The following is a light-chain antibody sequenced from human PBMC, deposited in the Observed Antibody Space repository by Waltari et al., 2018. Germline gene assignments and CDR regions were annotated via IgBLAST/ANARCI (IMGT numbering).Light chain of an antibody. Sequence: SCRARQSIVNWLAWQQQRRGKATHLLIDGASNLQGGVPCRFSGRASGTVCTLTSNILQPEDFATYYCQQAFVEVSFGGGTKVEIK. V-gene: IGKV1-12*01. J-gene: IGKJ4*01. CDR1: QSIVNW. CDR2: GAS. CDR3: QQAFVEVS.